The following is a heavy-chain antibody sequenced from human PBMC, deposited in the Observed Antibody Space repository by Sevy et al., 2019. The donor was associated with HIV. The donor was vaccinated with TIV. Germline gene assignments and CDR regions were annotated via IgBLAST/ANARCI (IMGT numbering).Heavy chain of an antibody. V-gene: IGHV3-7*01. CDR1: GFTFSSYW. J-gene: IGHJ4*02. Sequence: QLGGSLRLSCAASGFTFSSYWMSWVRQAPGKGPEWVANIKQDGSEKYYVDSVKGRFTISRDNAKNSLYLQMNSLRAEDTAVYYCARAPLLLWFGELLSDYFDYWGQGTLVTVSS. D-gene: IGHD3-10*01. CDR2: IKQDGSEK. CDR3: ARAPLLLWFGELLSDYFDY.